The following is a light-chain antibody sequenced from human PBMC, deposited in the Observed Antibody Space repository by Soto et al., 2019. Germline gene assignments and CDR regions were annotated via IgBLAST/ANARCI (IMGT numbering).Light chain of an antibody. CDR3: QQYNSYRT. V-gene: IGKV1-17*01. Sequence: DIQMTQSPSSLSASVEDRVIITCRASQSISNHLNLYQQKPGKAPKLLIFAASSLESGVPSRFSGSGSGTEFTLTISSLQPDDFATYYCQQYNSYRTFGQGTKVDIK. CDR2: AAS. J-gene: IGKJ1*01. CDR1: QSISNH.